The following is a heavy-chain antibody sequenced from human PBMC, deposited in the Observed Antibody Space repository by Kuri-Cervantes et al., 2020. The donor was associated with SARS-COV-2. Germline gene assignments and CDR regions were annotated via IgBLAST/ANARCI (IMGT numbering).Heavy chain of an antibody. CDR1: GFTFDDYG. V-gene: IGHV3-20*04. J-gene: IGHJ3*02. CDR3: ARDRSQSSENAFDI. Sequence: GGSLRLSCAASGFTFDDYGMSWVRQAPGKGLEWVSGINWNGGSTGYADSVKGRFTISRDNAKNSLYLQMNSLRAEDTALYYCARDRSQSSENAFDIRGQGTMVTVSS. D-gene: IGHD6-25*01. CDR2: INWNGGST.